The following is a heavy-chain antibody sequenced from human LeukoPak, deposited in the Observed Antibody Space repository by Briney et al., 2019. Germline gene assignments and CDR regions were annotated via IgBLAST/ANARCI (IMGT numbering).Heavy chain of an antibody. CDR3: TVLSGYRFRY. CDR2: IKSKTDGGTT. V-gene: IGHV3-15*01. D-gene: IGHD5-18*01. CDR1: GFSFSSYS. Sequence: GGSLRLSCAASGFSFSSYSMNWVRQAPGKGLEWAGRIKSKTDGGTTDYAAPVKGRFTISRDDSKNTLYLQMNSLKTEDTAVYYCTVLSGYRFRYWGQGTLVTVSS. J-gene: IGHJ4*02.